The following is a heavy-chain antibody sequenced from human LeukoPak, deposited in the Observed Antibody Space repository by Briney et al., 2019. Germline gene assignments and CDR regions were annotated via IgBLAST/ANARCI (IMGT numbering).Heavy chain of an antibody. Sequence: PSETLSLTCTVSGGSISSYYWSWIRQPPGKGLEWIGEINHSGGINYNPSLKSRVTISVDTSKNQFSLKLTSVTAADTAVYYCARRSGWYAPGDWGQGTLVTVSS. V-gene: IGHV4-34*01. J-gene: IGHJ4*02. CDR3: ARRSGWYAPGD. CDR2: INHSGGI. CDR1: GGSISSYY. D-gene: IGHD6-19*01.